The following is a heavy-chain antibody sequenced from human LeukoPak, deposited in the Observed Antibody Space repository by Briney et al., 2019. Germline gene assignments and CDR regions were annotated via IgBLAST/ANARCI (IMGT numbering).Heavy chain of an antibody. Sequence: GGSLRLSCAASGFTFSSYSMNWVRQAPGKGLEWVSSISSSSSYIYYADSVKVRFTISRDNAKNSLYLQMNSLRAEDTAVYYCARVVGYCSSTSCYGGYYFDYWGQGTLVTVSS. D-gene: IGHD2-2*01. CDR2: ISSSSSYI. V-gene: IGHV3-21*01. CDR3: ARVVGYCSSTSCYGGYYFDY. CDR1: GFTFSSYS. J-gene: IGHJ4*02.